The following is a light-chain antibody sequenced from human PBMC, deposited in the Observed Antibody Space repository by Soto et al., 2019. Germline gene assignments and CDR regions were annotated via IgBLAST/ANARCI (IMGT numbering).Light chain of an antibody. CDR1: QIVSRH. Sequence: EIVLTQSPATVSLSPGERATLSCRSSQIVSRHFAWYQQTPGQAPSLLIYDISNRDTGIPARFSGSGSGTEFTLTISSLEPEESAAYYCQQRNNWPRNTFGHGTKLESK. J-gene: IGKJ2*01. V-gene: IGKV3-11*01. CDR2: DIS. CDR3: QQRNNWPRNT.